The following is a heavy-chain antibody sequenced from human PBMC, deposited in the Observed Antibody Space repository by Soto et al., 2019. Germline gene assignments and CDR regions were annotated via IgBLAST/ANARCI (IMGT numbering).Heavy chain of an antibody. V-gene: IGHV4-4*07. CDR3: ARGVKYYYYGMDV. CDR2: IYTSGST. Sequence: KLPATLCPTWAVSGSSISIYYWSWIRQPAGKGLEWIGRIYTSGSTNYNPSLKSRVTMSVDTSKNQFSLKLSSVTAADTAVYYCARGVKYYYYGMDVWGQGTTVTVSS. J-gene: IGHJ6*02. D-gene: IGHD3-22*01. CDR1: GSSISIYY.